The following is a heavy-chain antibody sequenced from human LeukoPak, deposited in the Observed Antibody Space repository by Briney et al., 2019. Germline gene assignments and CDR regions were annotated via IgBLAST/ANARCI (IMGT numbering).Heavy chain of an antibody. CDR2: ISSSSSYI. CDR3: ARGPFWSGYFDY. Sequence: GGSLRLSCAASGFTFSSYAMSWVRQAPGKGLEWVSSISSSSSYIYYADSVKGRFTISRDNAKNSLYLQMNSLRAEDTAVYYCARGPFWSGYFDYWGQGTLVTVSS. V-gene: IGHV3-21*01. D-gene: IGHD3-3*01. J-gene: IGHJ4*02. CDR1: GFTFSSYA.